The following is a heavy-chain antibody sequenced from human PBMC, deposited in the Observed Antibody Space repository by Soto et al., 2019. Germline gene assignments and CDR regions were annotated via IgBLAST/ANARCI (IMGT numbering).Heavy chain of an antibody. J-gene: IGHJ6*02. V-gene: IGHV3-23*01. CDR3: AKGISSSYYYGMDV. CDR1: GFSFSSYA. CDR2: ISSSGGTT. Sequence: GVSLRLSCAASGFSFSSYAMSWVRQAPGKGLEWVSVISSSGGTTYYADSVKGRFTISRDNSKNTLYLQMNSLRAEDTAVYYCAKGISSSYYYGMDVWGQGTTVTVSS. D-gene: IGHD6-13*01.